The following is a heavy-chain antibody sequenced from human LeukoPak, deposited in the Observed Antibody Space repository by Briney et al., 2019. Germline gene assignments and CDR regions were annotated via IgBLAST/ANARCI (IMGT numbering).Heavy chain of an antibody. CDR3: ARDSPTPVY. CDR2: ISPSGDST. V-gene: IGHV3-64*01. Sequence: GGSLRLSCAVSGFTFSSFYIHWVRQAPGKGLEYVSAISPSGDSTFYTNSVKGRFTISRDNAKNSLYLQMNSLRAEDTAVYYCARDSPTPVYWGQGTLVTVSS. CDR1: GFTFSSFY. J-gene: IGHJ4*02.